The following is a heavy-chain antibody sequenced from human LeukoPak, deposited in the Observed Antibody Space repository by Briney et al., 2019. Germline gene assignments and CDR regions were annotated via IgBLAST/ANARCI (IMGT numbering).Heavy chain of an antibody. V-gene: IGHV4-34*01. J-gene: IGHJ4*02. CDR1: GDSISSYY. CDR3: ARRSTGYGSGRTH. CDR2: INHSGST. Sequence: SETLSLTCTVSGDSISSYYWSWIRQPPGKGLEWIGEINHSGSTNYNPSLKSRVTISVDTSKNQFSLKLSSVTAADTAVYYCARRSTGYGSGRTHWGQGTLVTVSS. D-gene: IGHD3-10*01.